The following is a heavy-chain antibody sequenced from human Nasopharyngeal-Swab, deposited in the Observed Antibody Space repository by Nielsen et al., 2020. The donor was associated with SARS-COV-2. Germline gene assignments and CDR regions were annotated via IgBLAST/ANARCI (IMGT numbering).Heavy chain of an antibody. J-gene: IGHJ4*02. V-gene: IGHV3-15*01. CDR3: TTTQWLDRLFDY. Sequence: GESLKISCAASGFTFSNAWMSWVRQAPGKGLEWVGRIKSRTDGGTTDYAAPVKGRFTISRDDSKNTLYLQMNSLKTEDTAVYYCTTTQWLDRLFDYWGQGTLVTVSS. CDR1: GFTFSNAW. CDR2: IKSRTDGGTT. D-gene: IGHD6-19*01.